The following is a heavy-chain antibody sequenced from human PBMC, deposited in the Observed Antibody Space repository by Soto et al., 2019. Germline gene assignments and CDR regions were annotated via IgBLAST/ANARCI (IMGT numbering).Heavy chain of an antibody. V-gene: IGHV1-69*13. D-gene: IGHD1-26*01. J-gene: IGHJ4*02. Sequence: VASVKVSCKASGGAFTDYIFDWVRQAPGQGLEWMGGIIPMFGTPKYAQKFQHRVTISADVSTGTAYMELTRLRFDDTAVYYCAGGRAQPPVGLYFESWGEGTRVTVYS. CDR3: AGGRAQPPVGLYFES. CDR1: GGAFTDYI. CDR2: IIPMFGTP.